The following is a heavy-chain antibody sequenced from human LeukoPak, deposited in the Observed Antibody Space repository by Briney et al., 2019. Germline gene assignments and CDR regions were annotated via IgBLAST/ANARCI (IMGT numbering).Heavy chain of an antibody. CDR2: IYYSGST. CDR3: ARSPGIYNWFDP. Sequence: SETLSLTCTVSGGSISTYHWSWIRQPPGKGLEWIGYIYYSGSTSYNPSLKSRVTISVDTSKNNFSLILSSVTAADTAVYYCARSPGIYNWFDPWGQGTLVTVSS. CDR1: GGSISTYH. V-gene: IGHV4-59*01. J-gene: IGHJ5*02.